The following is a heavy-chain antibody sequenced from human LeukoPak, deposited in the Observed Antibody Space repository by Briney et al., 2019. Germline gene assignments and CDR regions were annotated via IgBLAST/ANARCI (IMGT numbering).Heavy chain of an antibody. CDR3: ARVSTGQAYYYYMDV. CDR2: TRNRARSYST. J-gene: IGHJ6*03. Sequence: GGSLRLSCAASGFTFSDHYMDWVRQAPGKGLEWVGRTRNRARSYSTEYAASVKGRFAISRDDSKNSLYLQMSSLKIEDAAVYYCARVSTGQAYYYYMDVWGKGTTVTVSS. CDR1: GFTFSDHY. V-gene: IGHV3-72*01.